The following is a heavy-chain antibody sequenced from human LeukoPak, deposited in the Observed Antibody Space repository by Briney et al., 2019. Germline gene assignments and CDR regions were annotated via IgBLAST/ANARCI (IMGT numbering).Heavy chain of an antibody. Sequence: GGSLRLSCAASGFTFSDYYMSWMRQAPAKGLEWVSYISSSGSTTFYADSLKGRFTMSSDNAKKSLSLQVNSLRAEDTAAYYCARIYRSGGSIDYWGQGTLVTVSS. V-gene: IGHV3-11*04. J-gene: IGHJ4*02. CDR1: GFTFSDYY. D-gene: IGHD2-15*01. CDR2: ISSSGSTT. CDR3: ARIYRSGGSIDY.